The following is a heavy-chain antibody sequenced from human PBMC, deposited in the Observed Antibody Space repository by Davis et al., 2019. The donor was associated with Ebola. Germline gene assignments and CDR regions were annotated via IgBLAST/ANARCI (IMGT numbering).Heavy chain of an antibody. D-gene: IGHD6-13*01. V-gene: IGHV3-21*01. J-gene: IGHJ4*02. CDR1: RFAFSTYT. CDR3: ARQAGAAAARPDLDY. CDR2: IITSGSSV. Sequence: PSGSLTLSCAASRFAFSTYTMIWCRQAPGKGLEWVSSIITSGSSVYYADSVKGGFTVSRDNAKNSLYLQMHSLRAEVTAVYYCARQAGAAAARPDLDYWGRGTLVTVSS.